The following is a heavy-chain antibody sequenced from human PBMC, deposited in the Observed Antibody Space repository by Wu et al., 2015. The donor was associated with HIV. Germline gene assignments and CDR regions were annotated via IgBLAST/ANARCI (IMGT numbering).Heavy chain of an antibody. V-gene: IGHV1-18*01. Sequence: QVQLVQSGAEVKKPGASVKVSCKASGYTFTSYAISWVRQAPGQGLEWMGWIIAYNGHTNYAQKLQGRVTMTTDTSTTTAYMELRSLRSDDTALYYCARSSGFGELFYFDYWGQGTLVTVSS. CDR1: GYTFTSYA. CDR2: IIAYNGHT. D-gene: IGHD3-10*01. J-gene: IGHJ4*02. CDR3: ARSSGFGELFYFDY.